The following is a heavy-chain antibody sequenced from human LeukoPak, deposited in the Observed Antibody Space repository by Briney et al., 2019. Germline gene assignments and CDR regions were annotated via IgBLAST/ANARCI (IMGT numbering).Heavy chain of an antibody. CDR3: AKDYSVHWYFDL. J-gene: IGHJ2*01. CDR1: GFTFSSYA. CDR2: ISGSGGST. V-gene: IGHV3-23*01. D-gene: IGHD2-21*01. Sequence: GGSLRLSCAASGFTFSSYAMSWVRQAPGKGLEWVSAISGSGGSTYYADSVKGRFTISRDNSKDTLYLQMNSLRAEDTAVYYCAKDYSVHWYFDLWGRGTLVTVSS.